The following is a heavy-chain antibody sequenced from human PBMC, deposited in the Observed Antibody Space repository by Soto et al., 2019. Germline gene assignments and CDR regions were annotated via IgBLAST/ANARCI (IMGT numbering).Heavy chain of an antibody. J-gene: IGHJ4*02. V-gene: IGHV1-18*04. CDR2: ISAYNGNT. D-gene: IGHD2-8*01. Sequence: GASVKVSCKASGYTFTSYGISWVRRAPGQGLEWMGWISAYNGNTSYAQKLQGRVTMTTDTSTSTAYMELRSLRSDDTAVYYCARDRLVLMVYAIENDYWGQGTLVTGSS. CDR1: GYTFTSYG. CDR3: ARDRLVLMVYAIENDY.